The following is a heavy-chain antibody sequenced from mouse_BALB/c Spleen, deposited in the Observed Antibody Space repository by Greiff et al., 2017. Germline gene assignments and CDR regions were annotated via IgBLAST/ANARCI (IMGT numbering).Heavy chain of an antibody. CDR1: GYAFTNYL. J-gene: IGHJ4*01. V-gene: IGHV1-54*01. CDR3: AREITTVPYAMDY. D-gene: IGHD1-1*01. Sequence: VQLQESGAELVRPGTSVKVSCKASGYAFTNYLIEWVKQRPGQGLEWIGVINPGSGGTNYNEKFKGKATLTADKSSSTAYMQLSSLTSDDSAVYFCAREITTVPYAMDYWGQGTSVTVSS. CDR2: INPGSGGT.